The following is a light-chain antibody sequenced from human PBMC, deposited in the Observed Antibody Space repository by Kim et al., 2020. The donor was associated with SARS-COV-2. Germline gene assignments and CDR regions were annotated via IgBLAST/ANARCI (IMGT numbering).Light chain of an antibody. J-gene: IGKJ1*01. CDR2: TAS. CDR3: QHCGNLPWT. CDR1: QSLCAGS. V-gene: IGKV3-20*01. Sequence: CPGGKAPLSCRAPQSLCAGSLAWDQQKPGHAPTLLIYTASSRSPGIPDRCSGSGSGTNFTLTISRLEPEEFAVYYCQHCGNLPWTFGEGTKVDIK.